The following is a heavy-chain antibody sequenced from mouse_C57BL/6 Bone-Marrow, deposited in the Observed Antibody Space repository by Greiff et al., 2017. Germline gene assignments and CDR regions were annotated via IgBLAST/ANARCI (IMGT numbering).Heavy chain of an antibody. CDR2: IWTGAGT. CDR3: ARNKYDGYHGLSAMGY. J-gene: IGHJ4*01. V-gene: IGHV2-9-1*01. CDR1: GFSLTSYA. D-gene: IGHD2-3*01. Sequence: QVQLQQSGPGLVAPSQSLFITCTVSGFSLTSYAISWVRQPPGKALEWLGVIWTGAGTNFHSSLQSRLSISTDNSKSQVFIKMNSLQADDTARYYCARNKYDGYHGLSAMGYWGQGTSVTVSS.